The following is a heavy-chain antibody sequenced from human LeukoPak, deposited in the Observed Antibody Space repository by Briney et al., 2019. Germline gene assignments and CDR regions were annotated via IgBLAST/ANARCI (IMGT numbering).Heavy chain of an antibody. CDR3: ARVAGATTFVYYYYYYMDV. J-gene: IGHJ6*03. V-gene: IGHV4-34*01. D-gene: IGHD1-26*01. CDR2: INHSGST. CDR1: GGSFSGYY. Sequence: SETLSLTCAVYGGSFSGYYWSWIRQPPGKGLEWIGEINHSGSTNYNPSLKSRVTISVDTSKNQFSLKLSSVTAADTAVYYCARVAGATTFVYYYYYYMDVWGKGTTVTVSS.